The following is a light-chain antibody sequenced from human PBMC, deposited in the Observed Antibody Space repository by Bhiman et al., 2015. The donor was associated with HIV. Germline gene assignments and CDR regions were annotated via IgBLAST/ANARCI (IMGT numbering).Light chain of an antibody. CDR3: QSYDGSLSAVI. Sequence: QSVLTQPPSVSGAPGQRVTISCTGSGSNIGAGYEVHWYHQLPGTAPKLLIYANTNRPSGVPDRFSGSKSGTSASLAITGLQTEDEADYYCQSYDGSLSAVIFGGGTRLTVL. V-gene: IGLV1-40*01. CDR1: GSNIGAGYE. J-gene: IGLJ2*01. CDR2: ANT.